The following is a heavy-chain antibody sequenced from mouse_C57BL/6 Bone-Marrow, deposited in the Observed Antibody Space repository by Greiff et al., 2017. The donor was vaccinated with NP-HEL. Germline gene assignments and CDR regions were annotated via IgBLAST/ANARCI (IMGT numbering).Heavy chain of an antibody. V-gene: IGHV7-1*01. CDR1: GFTFSDFY. D-gene: IGHD2-2*01. J-gene: IGHJ1*03. CDR2: SRNKANDYTT. Sequence: EVKLVESGGGLVQSGRSLRLSCATSGFTFSDFYMEWVRQAPGKGLEWIAASRNKANDYTTEYSASVKGRFIVSRDTSQSILYLQMNALRAEDTAIYYCARDAAMVTTWYFDVWGTGTTVTVSS. CDR3: ARDAAMVTTWYFDV.